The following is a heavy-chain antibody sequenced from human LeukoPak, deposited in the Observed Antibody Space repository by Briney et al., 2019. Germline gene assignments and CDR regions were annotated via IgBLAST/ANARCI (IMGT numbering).Heavy chain of an antibody. D-gene: IGHD3-10*01. CDR3: ARDPDMVRGVNFDY. J-gene: IGHJ4*02. V-gene: IGHV3-7*03. CDR1: GFTFSSDW. Sequence: GGSLRLSCAASGFTFSSDWMNWVRQAPGKGLEWVANTKQDGSEKYYVDSVKGRFTISRDNAKNSLYLQMNSLRAEDTAVYYCARDPDMVRGVNFDYWGQGTLVTVSS. CDR2: TKQDGSEK.